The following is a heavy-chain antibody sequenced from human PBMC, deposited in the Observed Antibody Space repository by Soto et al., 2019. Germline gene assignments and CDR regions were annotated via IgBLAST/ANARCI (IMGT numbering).Heavy chain of an antibody. V-gene: IGHV3-33*01. Sequence: ESGGGVVQPGRSLRLSCAASGFTFSSYGMHWVRQAPGKGLEWVAVIWYDGSNKYYADSVKGRFTISRDNSKNTLYLQMNSLRAEDTAVYYCARGGLWLGRSGWYQSEWFDPWCQGTLVTVSS. D-gene: IGHD6-19*01. CDR2: IWYDGSNK. CDR1: GFTFSSYG. J-gene: IGHJ5*02. CDR3: ARGGLWLGRSGWYQSEWFDP.